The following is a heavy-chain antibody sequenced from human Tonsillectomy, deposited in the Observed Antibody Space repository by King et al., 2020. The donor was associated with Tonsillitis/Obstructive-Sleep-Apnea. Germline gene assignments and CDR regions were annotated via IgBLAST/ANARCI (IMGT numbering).Heavy chain of an antibody. CDR1: GGSISSYY. V-gene: IGHV4-59*08. Sequence: QLQESGPGLVKPSETLSLTCTVSGGSISSYYWSWIRQPPGKGLEWIGYIYYSGSTNYNPSLKSRVTISVDTSKNQFSLKLSSVTAEDTAVYYCARHGVSVVVPAAITPTYYYYGMDVWGQGTTVTVSS. CDR3: ARHGVSVVVPAAITPTYYYYGMDV. CDR2: IYYSGST. J-gene: IGHJ6*02. D-gene: IGHD2-2*02.